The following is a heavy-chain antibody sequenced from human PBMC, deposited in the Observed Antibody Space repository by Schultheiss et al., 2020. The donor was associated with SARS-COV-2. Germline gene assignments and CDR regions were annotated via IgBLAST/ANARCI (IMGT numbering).Heavy chain of an antibody. CDR3: ARGYCSGGSCRGSYYFDY. J-gene: IGHJ4*02. CDR1: GGTFSSYA. D-gene: IGHD2-15*01. CDR2: IIPILGIA. Sequence: SVKVSCKASGGTFSSYAISWVRQAPGQGLEWMGRIIPILGIANYAQKFQGRVTITADKSTSTAYMELSSLRSEDTAVYYCARGYCSGGSCRGSYYFDYWGQGTLVTVSS. V-gene: IGHV1-69*04.